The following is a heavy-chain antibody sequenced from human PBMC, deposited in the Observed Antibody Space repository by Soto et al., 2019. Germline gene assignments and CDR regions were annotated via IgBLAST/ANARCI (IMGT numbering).Heavy chain of an antibody. CDR1: GGSIISSSYY. CDR3: ARDPGFCSGGSCYRRLDA. V-gene: IGHV4-31*03. CDR2: MYHSGTT. J-gene: IGHJ5*02. Sequence: TLSLTCTVSGGSIISSSYYWSWIRQHPGKGLEWIGYMYHSGTTKYNPSLKSRVTISLDMSKNQFSLKLSSATAADTAVYYCARDPGFCSGGSCYRRLDAWGQGTLVTVS. D-gene: IGHD2-15*01.